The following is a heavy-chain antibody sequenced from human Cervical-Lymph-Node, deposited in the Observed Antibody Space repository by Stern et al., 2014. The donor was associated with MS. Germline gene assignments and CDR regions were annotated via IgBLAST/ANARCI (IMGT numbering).Heavy chain of an antibody. V-gene: IGHV1-69*01. D-gene: IGHD6-6*01. CDR2: IIPIFGTA. CDR3: ARAAYSTSSYNY. Sequence: VQLVESGAEVKKPGSSVKVSCKASGGTFNTNVISWVRQAPGQGLEWMGGIIPIFGTALYAQKFQGRVTITANESTRAVYMGLSSLRSEDTAVYSCARAAYSTSSYNYWGQGTLVIVSS. CDR1: GGTFNTNV. J-gene: IGHJ4*02.